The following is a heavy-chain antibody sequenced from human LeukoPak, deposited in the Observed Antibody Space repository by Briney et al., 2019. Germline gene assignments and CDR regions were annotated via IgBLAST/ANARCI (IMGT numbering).Heavy chain of an antibody. CDR2: IYYSGST. J-gene: IGHJ5*02. Sequence: PSETLSLTCTVSGGSISSYYWSWLRQPPGKGLEWIGYIYYSGSTNYNPSLKSRVTISVDTSKNQFSLKLSSVTAADTAVYYCARDVPRWGMSVTGWFDPWGQGTLVTVSS. D-gene: IGHD2-8*02. V-gene: IGHV4-59*01. CDR3: ARDVPRWGMSVTGWFDP. CDR1: GGSISSYY.